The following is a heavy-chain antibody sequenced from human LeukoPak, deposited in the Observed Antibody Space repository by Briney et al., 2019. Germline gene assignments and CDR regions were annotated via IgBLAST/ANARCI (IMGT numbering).Heavy chain of an antibody. V-gene: IGHV4-34*01. CDR2: INHIGST. J-gene: IGHJ3*02. CDR3: ARGRQKLTRRSLGALDI. CDR1: GGFFSGYQ. D-gene: IGHD3-3*01. Sequence: PSETLSLTCAVYGGFFSGYQWSWIRQPPGKGLEWIGEINHIGSTNYNPSLKSRVTISVDTSKNQFSLKLSSVTAADTAVYYCARGRQKLTRRSLGALDIWGQGTMVTVSS.